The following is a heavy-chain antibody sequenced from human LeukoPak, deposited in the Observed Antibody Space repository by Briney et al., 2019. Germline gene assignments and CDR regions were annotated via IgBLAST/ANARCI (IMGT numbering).Heavy chain of an antibody. CDR2: INSDGSST. V-gene: IGHV3-74*01. CDR3: ARDHYYGSGSFDY. CDR1: GFTFSRYW. J-gene: IGHJ4*02. Sequence: RTGGSLRLSCAASGFTFSRYWMHWVRHAPGKGLVWVSRINSDGSSTNYADSVKGRFTISRDNAQNTLYLQMNSLRAEDTAVYYCARDHYYGSGSFDYWGQGTLVTVSS. D-gene: IGHD3-10*01.